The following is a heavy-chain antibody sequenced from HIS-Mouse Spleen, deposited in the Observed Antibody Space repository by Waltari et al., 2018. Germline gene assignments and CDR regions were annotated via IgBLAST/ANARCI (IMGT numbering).Heavy chain of an antibody. V-gene: IGHV4-34*01. D-gene: IGHD4-17*01. CDR2: INHSGST. Sequence: QVQLQQWGAGLLKPSETLSLTCAVYGGSFSGYYWSWIRQPPGKGLEWIGEINHSGSTNYNPSLKSRVTISVDTSKNQFSLKLSSVTAADTAVYYCARVPDYSFAFDIWGQGTMVTVSS. J-gene: IGHJ3*02. CDR1: GGSFSGYY. CDR3: ARVPDYSFAFDI.